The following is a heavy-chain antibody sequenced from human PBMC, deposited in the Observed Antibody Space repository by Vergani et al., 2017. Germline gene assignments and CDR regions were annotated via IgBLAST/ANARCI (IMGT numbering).Heavy chain of an antibody. CDR1: GYIFTNYW. Sequence: EVQLVQSGTEVKKPGESLKISCKTSGYIFTNYWIGWVRQMPGRGLEWLGMFYPGDSDPRYSPSFQGQVTISADKSISTAYLHWTSLKASDTAVYYCARLRLVPYSFDFSGQGTMVTVSS. V-gene: IGHV5-51*03. CDR3: ARLRLVPYSFDF. CDR2: FYPGDSDP. J-gene: IGHJ3*01. D-gene: IGHD2-2*01.